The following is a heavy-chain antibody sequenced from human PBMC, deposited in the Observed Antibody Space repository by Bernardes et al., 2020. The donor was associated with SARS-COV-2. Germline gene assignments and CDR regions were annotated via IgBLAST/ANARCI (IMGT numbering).Heavy chain of an antibody. Sequence: ETPYLIRTVSGGSISSYYWSWIRQPPGKGLEWLGYIYYSGSTNYNPSLKSRVTISVDTSKNQFSLKLSSVTAADTAVYYCARRIFMDVWGQGTTVTGSS. CDR3: ARRIFMDV. J-gene: IGHJ6*02. CDR1: GGSISSYY. D-gene: IGHD3-9*01. CDR2: IYYSGST. V-gene: IGHV4-59*01.